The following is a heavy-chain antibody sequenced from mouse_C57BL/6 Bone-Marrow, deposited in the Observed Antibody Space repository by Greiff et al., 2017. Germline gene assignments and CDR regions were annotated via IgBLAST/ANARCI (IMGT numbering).Heavy chain of an antibody. CDR1: GYTFTSYG. Sequence: QVHVKQSGAELARPGASVKLSCKASGYTFTSYGISWVKQRTGQGLEWIGEIYPRSGNTYYNEKFKGKATLTADQSSSTAYMALRSLTSEDSAVYFCAREGLTTVVATEFVYWGQGTTLTVSS. CDR2: IYPRSGNT. D-gene: IGHD1-1*01. CDR3: AREGLTTVVATEFVY. J-gene: IGHJ2*01. V-gene: IGHV1-81*01.